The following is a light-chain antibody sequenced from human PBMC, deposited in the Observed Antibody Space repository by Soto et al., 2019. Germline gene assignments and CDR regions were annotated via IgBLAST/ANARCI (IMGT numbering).Light chain of an antibody. CDR1: QSVFSN. Sequence: EIVMTQSPATLSVSPGERATLSCRASQSVFSNLAWYQQKPGQAPRLLIYGASTRATGVPARFSGSGSGTDFTLTISSLEPEDFAVYYCHQRQYWPPITFGQGTRLEIK. J-gene: IGKJ5*01. CDR3: HQRQYWPPIT. V-gene: IGKV3-15*01. CDR2: GAS.